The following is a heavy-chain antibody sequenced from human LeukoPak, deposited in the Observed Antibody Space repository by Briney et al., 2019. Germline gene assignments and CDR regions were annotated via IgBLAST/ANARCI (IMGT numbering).Heavy chain of an antibody. Sequence: PGGSLRLSCAASGFTFSSYEMNWVRQAPGKGLEWVSYIGSSGSTIYYADSVKGRFTISRDNAKNSLYLQMNSLRAEDTAVYYCATAYYDSSGYYPNWFDPWGQGTLVTVSS. V-gene: IGHV3-48*03. J-gene: IGHJ5*02. D-gene: IGHD3-22*01. CDR3: ATAYYDSSGYYPNWFDP. CDR2: IGSSGSTI. CDR1: GFTFSSYE.